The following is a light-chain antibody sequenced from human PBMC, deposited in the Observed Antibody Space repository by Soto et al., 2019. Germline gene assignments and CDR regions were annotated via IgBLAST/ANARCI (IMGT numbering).Light chain of an antibody. CDR3: LQHNGYPRT. V-gene: IGKV2-40*01. Sequence: DIVMTQTPLSLPVTPGEPASISCRSSQSLLDSDDGNTYLAGYQQKPGKAPKRLIYAASSLHSGVPRRFSGSGSGTEFTLTISSLQPEDFATYYCLQHNGYPRTFGQGTKVDIK. CDR2: AAS. CDR1: QSLLDSDDGNTY. J-gene: IGKJ1*01.